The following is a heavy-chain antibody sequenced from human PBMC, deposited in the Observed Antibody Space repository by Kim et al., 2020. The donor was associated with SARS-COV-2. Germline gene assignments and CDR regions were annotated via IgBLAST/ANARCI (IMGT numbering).Heavy chain of an antibody. Sequence: SETLSLTCTVSGGSISSGGYYWSWIRQHPGKGLEWIGYIYYSGSTYYNPSIKSRVTISVDTSKNQFSLKLSSVTAADTAVYYCARGTFYDSSGYPLPHWYFDLWGRGTLVTVSS. V-gene: IGHV4-31*03. CDR1: GGSISSGGYY. CDR3: ARGTFYDSSGYPLPHWYFDL. D-gene: IGHD3-22*01. CDR2: IYYSGST. J-gene: IGHJ2*01.